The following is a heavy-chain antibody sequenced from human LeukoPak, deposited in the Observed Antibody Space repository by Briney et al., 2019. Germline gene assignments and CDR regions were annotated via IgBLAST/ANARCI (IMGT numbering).Heavy chain of an antibody. D-gene: IGHD2-2*01. CDR1: DGSMSPYY. CDR2: IFYNGNT. CDR3: ARADIVVVPWYFDL. J-gene: IGHJ2*01. Sequence: SETLSLTCTVSDGSMSPYYWSWIRQSPGKGLEWIAYIFYNGNTKYNPSLWSRVTISIDTSRNQFSLKLSSVTAADTAVYYCARADIVVVPWYFDLWGRGTLVTVSS. V-gene: IGHV4-59*01.